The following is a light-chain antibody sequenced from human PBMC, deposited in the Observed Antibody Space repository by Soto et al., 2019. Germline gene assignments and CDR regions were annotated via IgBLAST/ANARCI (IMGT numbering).Light chain of an antibody. V-gene: IGKV3-20*01. CDR3: QQYGSSPPT. Sequence: EIVLTQSPGTLSLSPGERATLSCRAGQSVSSNSLAWYQQKPGQAPRLLIFGASSRATGIPDRFSGSGSGTEFTLTINRLEPEDSAVYYVQQYGSSPPTFGQGTKVEIK. CDR2: GAS. J-gene: IGKJ1*01. CDR1: QSVSSNS.